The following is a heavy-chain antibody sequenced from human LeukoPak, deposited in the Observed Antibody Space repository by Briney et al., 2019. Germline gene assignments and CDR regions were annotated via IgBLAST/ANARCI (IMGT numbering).Heavy chain of an antibody. Sequence: SQTLSLTCAISGDTVSSNSAAWNWIRQSPSRGLEWLGRTYYRSKWYNEYAEFVKRRITINTDTSKNQFSLHRNSVTPDDTAVYFCAGAPTAMANPWGQGTLVIVSS. CDR2: TYYRSKWYN. CDR3: AGAPTAMANP. J-gene: IGHJ5*02. D-gene: IGHD5-18*01. V-gene: IGHV6-1*01. CDR1: GDTVSSNSAA.